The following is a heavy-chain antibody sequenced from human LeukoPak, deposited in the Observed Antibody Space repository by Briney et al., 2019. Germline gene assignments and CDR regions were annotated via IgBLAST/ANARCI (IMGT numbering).Heavy chain of an antibody. D-gene: IGHD1-7*01. V-gene: IGHV3-30*02. Sequence: PGRSLRLSCAASGFTFSSYGMHWVRQAPGKGLEWVAFIRYDGSNKYYADSVKGRFTISRGNSKNTLYLQMNSLRAEDTAVYYCANPSGTTTGFDYWGQGTLVTVSS. CDR3: ANPSGTTTGFDY. CDR1: GFTFSSYG. J-gene: IGHJ4*02. CDR2: IRYDGSNK.